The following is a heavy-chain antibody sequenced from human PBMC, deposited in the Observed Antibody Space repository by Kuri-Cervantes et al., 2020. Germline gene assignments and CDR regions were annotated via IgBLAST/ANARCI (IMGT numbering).Heavy chain of an antibody. J-gene: IGHJ6*03. D-gene: IGHD2-2*01. CDR2: ISNSGGST. CDR3: ARDAGDIVGVPAAGSNYYYNMDV. Sequence: GGSLRLSCAASGFTFSSYAMSWVRQAPGKGLEWVSAISNSGGSTYYADSVMGRFTISRENSKNTLSLQMNSLRAEDTAVYYCARDAGDIVGVPAAGSNYYYNMDVWGKGTTVTVSS. V-gene: IGHV3-23*01. CDR1: GFTFSSYA.